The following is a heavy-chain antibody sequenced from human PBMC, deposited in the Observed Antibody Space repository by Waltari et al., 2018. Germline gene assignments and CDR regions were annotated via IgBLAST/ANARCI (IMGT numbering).Heavy chain of an antibody. CDR3: AAEKWERQGGYYYFGMDV. V-gene: IGHV1-8*01. CDR1: GDTFTNID. CDR2: MNPKSGNI. J-gene: IGHJ6*02. Sequence: QVQLVQSGAEVKKPGASVKVSCKASGDTFTNIDLNWGRQAPGQGLEWMGWMNPKSGNIGYAQKFLGRVTTTMDISINTAYMELSRLTSEDTAVYYCAAEKWERQGGYYYFGMDVWGQGTTVTVSS. D-gene: IGHD1-26*01.